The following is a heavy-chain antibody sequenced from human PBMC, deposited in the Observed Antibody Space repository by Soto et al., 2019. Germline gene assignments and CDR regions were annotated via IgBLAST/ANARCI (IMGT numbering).Heavy chain of an antibody. J-gene: IGHJ6*02. V-gene: IGHV4-39*07. CDR1: GASISKTYYY. D-gene: IGHD6-6*01. Sequence: SETLSLTCTVSGASISKTYYYWGWVRQTPEKGLEWIGTVFYSGITYYNPSLESRVTISVDTSKNQFSLKLSSVTAADTAVYYCARFAAVGGSSPSTLNYYYYYGMDVWGQGTTVTVSS. CDR2: VFYSGIT. CDR3: ARFAAVGGSSPSTLNYYYYYGMDV.